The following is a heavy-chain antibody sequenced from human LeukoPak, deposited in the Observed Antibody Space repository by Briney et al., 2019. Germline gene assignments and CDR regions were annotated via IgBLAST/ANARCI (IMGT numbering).Heavy chain of an antibody. CDR3: ARRPYYDSSGALGNAGL. Sequence: GGSLRLSCAASGFTFSSYEMNWVRQAPGKGLEWVSYISSSGSTIYYADSEKGRFTISRDNAKNSLYLQMNSLRAEDTAVYYCARRPYYDSSGALGNAGLWGQGTLVTVSS. CDR2: ISSSGSTI. CDR1: GFTFSSYE. J-gene: IGHJ4*02. V-gene: IGHV3-48*03. D-gene: IGHD3-22*01.